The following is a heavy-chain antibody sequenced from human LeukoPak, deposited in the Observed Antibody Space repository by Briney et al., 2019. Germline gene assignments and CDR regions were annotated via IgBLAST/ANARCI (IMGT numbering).Heavy chain of an antibody. D-gene: IGHD2-2*01. CDR1: GGTFSSYA. Sequence: SVKVSCKASGGTFSSYAISWVRQAPGQGLEWMGGIIPIFGTANYAQKFQGRVTITADKSTSTAYMELSSLRSEDTAVYYCASLRYCSSTSCYAGDYYYYYMDVWGKGTTVTVSS. V-gene: IGHV1-69*06. J-gene: IGHJ6*03. CDR2: IIPIFGTA. CDR3: ASLRYCSSTSCYAGDYYYYYMDV.